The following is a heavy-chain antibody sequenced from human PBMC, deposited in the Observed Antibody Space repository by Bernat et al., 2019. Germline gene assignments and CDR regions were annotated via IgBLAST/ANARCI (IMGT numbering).Heavy chain of an antibody. D-gene: IGHD2-21*01. J-gene: IGHJ6*02. Sequence: QPQLQESGPGLVKPSETLSLTCTVSGGSISSSSYYWGWIRQPPGKGLEWIGSIYYSGSTYHNPSLKSRVTISVDTTKNQFSLKLSTVIAADAAVYYCAGLRPPGPYDDYYYGMDVWGQGTTVTVSS. V-gene: IGHV4-39*01. CDR2: IYYSGST. CDR3: AGLRPPGPYDDYYYGMDV. CDR1: GGSISSSSYY.